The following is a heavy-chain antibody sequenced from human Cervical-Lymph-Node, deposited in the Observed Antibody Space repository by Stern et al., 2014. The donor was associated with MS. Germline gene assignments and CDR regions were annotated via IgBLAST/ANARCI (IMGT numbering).Heavy chain of an antibody. CDR1: GYSFNIYW. V-gene: IGHV5-51*01. J-gene: IGHJ6*02. CDR3: ARRGMDV. Sequence: EVQLVESGAEVKKPGESLTISCKGFGYSFNIYWIAWVRQRPGKGLEWMGILYPDDSDTGLSPSFQGQVTFSVDKSISTAYLQWSSLKPSDPATYFCARRGMDVWGQGTSVTVSS. CDR2: LYPDDSDT.